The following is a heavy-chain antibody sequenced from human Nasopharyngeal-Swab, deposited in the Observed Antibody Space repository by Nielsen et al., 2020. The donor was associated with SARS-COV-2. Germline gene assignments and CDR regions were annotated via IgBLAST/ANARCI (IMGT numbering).Heavy chain of an antibody. D-gene: IGHD2-15*01. Sequence: GGSLRLSCAASGFTFSNAWMSWVRQAPGKGLGWVGRIKSKTDGGTTDYAAPVKGRFTISRDDSKNTLYLQMNSLKTEDTAVYYCTTESGPYSNWFDPWGQGTLVTVSS. CDR1: GFTFSNAW. CDR3: TTESGPYSNWFDP. CDR2: IKSKTDGGTT. V-gene: IGHV3-15*01. J-gene: IGHJ5*02.